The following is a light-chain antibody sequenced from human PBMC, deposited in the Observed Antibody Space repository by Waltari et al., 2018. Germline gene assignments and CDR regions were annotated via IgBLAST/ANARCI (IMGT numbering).Light chain of an antibody. CDR3: SSYAGFNNFVV. J-gene: IGLJ2*01. Sequence: QSALTQPPSASGSPGPSVTISCTGTSSDVGGYTYVSWYQHHPGKAPKLMIYEVSKRPSGVPDRFSGSKSGNTASLTVSGLQAEDEADYYCSSYAGFNNFVVFGGGTSVTVL. V-gene: IGLV2-8*01. CDR1: SSDVGGYTY. CDR2: EVS.